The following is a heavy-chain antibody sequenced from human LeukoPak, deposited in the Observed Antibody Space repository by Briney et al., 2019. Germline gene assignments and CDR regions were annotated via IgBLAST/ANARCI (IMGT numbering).Heavy chain of an antibody. D-gene: IGHD3-10*01. J-gene: IGHJ4*02. V-gene: IGHV4-39*07. CDR3: AGWPMVRGVIDY. Sequence: SETLSLTCTVSGGSVSRNSDYWGWIRQPPGKGLEWIGSIYYGGSTYYNPSLKSRVTISVDTSKNQFSLMVSSVTAADTAVYYCAGWPMVRGVIDYWGQGTLVTVSS. CDR2: IYYGGST. CDR1: GGSVSRNSDY.